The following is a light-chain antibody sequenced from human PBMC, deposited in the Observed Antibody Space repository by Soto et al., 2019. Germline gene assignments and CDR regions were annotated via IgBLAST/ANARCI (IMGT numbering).Light chain of an antibody. Sequence: EIVLTQSPGTLSLSPGERATLSCRASQSVSSNYLAWYQQKPGQAPRLLIYGASSRATGVPDRFSASGSGTDFTLTISRLEPEDFAVYYCQQCGNSPPAXGQGTKV. CDR2: GAS. V-gene: IGKV3-20*01. J-gene: IGKJ1*01. CDR1: QSVSSNY. CDR3: QQCGNSPPA.